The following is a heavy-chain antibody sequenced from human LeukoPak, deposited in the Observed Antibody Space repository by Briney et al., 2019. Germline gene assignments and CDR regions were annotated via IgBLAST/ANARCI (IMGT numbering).Heavy chain of an antibody. V-gene: IGHV4-59*11. D-gene: IGHD4-17*01. CDR2: IYYSGST. Sequence: SETLSLTCTVSGGSISSHYWSWIRQPPGKGLEWIGYIYYSGSTNYNPSLKSRVTISVDTSKNQFSLKLSSVTAADTAVYYCARTVRTGYFDYRGQGTLVTVSS. J-gene: IGHJ4*02. CDR1: GGSISSHY. CDR3: ARTVRTGYFDY.